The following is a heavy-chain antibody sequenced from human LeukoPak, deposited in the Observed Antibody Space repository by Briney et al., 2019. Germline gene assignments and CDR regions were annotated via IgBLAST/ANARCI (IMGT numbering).Heavy chain of an antibody. CDR3: ARDSGWLVHY. CDR1: RFTFSDYG. J-gene: IGHJ4*02. Sequence: GGSLRLSCAASRFTFSDYGMSWVRQAPGQGLEGVSGISGSGDKTYYADSVKGRFTISRDNSKNTLYLQTKSLRFEDTALYYCARDSGWLVHYWGQGTLVTVSS. CDR2: ISGSGDKT. D-gene: IGHD6-19*01. V-gene: IGHV3-23*01.